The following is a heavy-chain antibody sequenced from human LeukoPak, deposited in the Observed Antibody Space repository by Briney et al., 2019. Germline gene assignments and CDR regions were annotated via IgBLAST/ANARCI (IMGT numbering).Heavy chain of an antibody. CDR1: GYSISSGYY. CDR3: ARLGTVKAFDI. V-gene: IGHV4-38-2*02. CDR2: IYHSGSS. D-gene: IGHD4-17*01. Sequence: PSETLSLTCIVSGYSISSGYYWGWIRQPPGKGLEWIGSIYHSGSSLYNPSLKSRVTISVDTSKNQFSLKLSSVTAADTAVYYCARLGTVKAFDIWGQGTMVTVSS. J-gene: IGHJ3*02.